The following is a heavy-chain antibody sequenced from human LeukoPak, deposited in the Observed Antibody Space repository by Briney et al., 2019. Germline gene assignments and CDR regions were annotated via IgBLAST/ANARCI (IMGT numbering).Heavy chain of an antibody. V-gene: IGHV3-30*18. Sequence: GGTLRLSCAASGFIFSSYGMHWVRQAPGKGLEWVAVISYDGSNKYYADSVKGRFTISRDNSKNTLYLQMNSLRAEDTAVYYCAKMLPFDYWGQGTLVTVSS. J-gene: IGHJ4*02. CDR3: AKMLPFDY. D-gene: IGHD2-8*01. CDR1: GFIFSSYG. CDR2: ISYDGSNK.